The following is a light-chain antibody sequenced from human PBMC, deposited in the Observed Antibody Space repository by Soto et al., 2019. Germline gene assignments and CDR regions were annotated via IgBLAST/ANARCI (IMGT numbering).Light chain of an antibody. J-gene: IGKJ1*01. CDR3: QQYGSSSSWT. CDR2: GAS. CDR1: QSVSNNY. V-gene: IGKV3-20*01. Sequence: EVVLTQSPGTLSLSPGERATLSCRASQSVSNNYLAWYQQKPGQAPRLIIYGASDRATGIPDRFSGSGSGTDFSLTINRLEPEDFAVYYCQQYGSSSSWTFGQGTKVDTK.